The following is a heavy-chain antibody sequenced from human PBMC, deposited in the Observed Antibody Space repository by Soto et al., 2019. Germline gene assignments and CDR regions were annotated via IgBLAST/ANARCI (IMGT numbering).Heavy chain of an antibody. CDR3: ARDSAGGSGYSAY. CDR1: GFTFSSYG. V-gene: IGHV3-33*01. J-gene: IGHJ4*02. Sequence: VQLVESGGGVVQPGRSLRLSCAASGFTFSSYGMHWVRQAPGKGLEWVAVIWYDGSNKYYADSVKGRFTISRDNSKNTLYLQMNSLRAEDTAVYYCARDSAGGSGYSAYWGQGTLVTVSS. D-gene: IGHD3-3*01. CDR2: IWYDGSNK.